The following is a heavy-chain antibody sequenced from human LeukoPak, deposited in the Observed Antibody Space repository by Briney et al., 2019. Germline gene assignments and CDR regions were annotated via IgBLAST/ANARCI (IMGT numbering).Heavy chain of an antibody. CDR2: INGDGISA. Sequence: GGSLRLSCAASGFTFSSYWMHWVRQAPGKGLVWVARINGDGISATYADSVKGRFTISRDNARNTVYLQMVSLRGEDTAVYYCARDGWVDYWGQGTLVTVSS. V-gene: IGHV3-74*01. D-gene: IGHD1-26*01. CDR1: GFTFSSYW. CDR3: ARDGWVDY. J-gene: IGHJ4*02.